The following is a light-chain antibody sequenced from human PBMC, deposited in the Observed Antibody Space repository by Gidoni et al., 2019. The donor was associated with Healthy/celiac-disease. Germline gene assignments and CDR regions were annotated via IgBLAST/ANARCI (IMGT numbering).Light chain of an antibody. CDR1: SSNIGNNY. Sequence: QSVLTQPPSVSAAPGQKVTISCSGSSSNIGNNYVSWYQQFPGTAPKLLIYENNKRPSGIPDRFSGSKSGTSATLGITGLQTGDEADYYCGTWDSSLSFGGVVFGGGTKLTVL. V-gene: IGLV1-51*02. CDR2: ENN. J-gene: IGLJ3*02. CDR3: GTWDSSLSFGGVV.